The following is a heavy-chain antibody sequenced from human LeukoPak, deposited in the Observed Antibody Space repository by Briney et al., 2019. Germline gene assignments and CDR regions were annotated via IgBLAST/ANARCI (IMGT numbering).Heavy chain of an antibody. D-gene: IGHD6-6*01. J-gene: IGHJ4*02. CDR1: GGSISSYY. Sequence: SETLSLTCTVSGGSISSYYWSWIRQPPGKGLEWIGYIYYSGSTSYNPSLKSRVTISVDTSKNQFSLKLSSVTAADTAVYYCARVTYSSSSYFDYWGQGTLVTVSS. CDR2: IYYSGST. CDR3: ARVTYSSSSYFDY. V-gene: IGHV4-59*01.